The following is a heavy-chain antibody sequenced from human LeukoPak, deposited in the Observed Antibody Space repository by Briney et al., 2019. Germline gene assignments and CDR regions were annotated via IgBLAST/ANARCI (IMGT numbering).Heavy chain of an antibody. V-gene: IGHV1-2*02. J-gene: IGHJ5*02. CDR1: GYSFTNYG. CDR2: INPNSGGT. Sequence: ASVKVSCKASGYSFTNYGISWVRQAPGQGLEWMGWINPNSGGTNYAQRFQGRVTMTRDTSISTAYMELSRLRSDDTAVYYCARVGRGWFDPWGQGTLVTVSS. CDR3: ARVGRGWFDP.